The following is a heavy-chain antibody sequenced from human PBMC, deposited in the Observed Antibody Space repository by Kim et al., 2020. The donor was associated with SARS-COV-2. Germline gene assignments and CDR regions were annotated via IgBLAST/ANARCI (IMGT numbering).Heavy chain of an antibody. CDR2: GYYNGGA. Sequence: SETLSLTCMMSADSMSGRYWSWIRQPPGKGLEWLGYGYYNGGAGYNPSLKSRLVISLDMSKKQFSLTVDSVTAADTAVYYCATGSTYSSLKQWGQGILVTVSS. V-gene: IGHV4-59*11. D-gene: IGHD6-19*01. CDR3: ATGSTYSSLKQ. CDR1: ADSMSGRY. J-gene: IGHJ4*02.